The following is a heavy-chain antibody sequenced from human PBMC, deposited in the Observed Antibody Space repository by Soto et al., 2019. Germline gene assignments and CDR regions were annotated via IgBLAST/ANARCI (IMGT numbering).Heavy chain of an antibody. D-gene: IGHD1-1*01. CDR2: IKSKTDGGTT. CDR3: TTPLPLTTGTHR. J-gene: IGHJ4*02. Sequence: PGGSLRLSCAASGFTFTNAWMTWVRQAPGKGLEWVGRIKSKTDGGTTDYAASVKGRFTISRDDSKNTLYLQMNSLKTEDTAVYSCTTPLPLTTGTHRWGQGTMVTVSS. CDR1: GFTFTNAW. V-gene: IGHV3-15*01.